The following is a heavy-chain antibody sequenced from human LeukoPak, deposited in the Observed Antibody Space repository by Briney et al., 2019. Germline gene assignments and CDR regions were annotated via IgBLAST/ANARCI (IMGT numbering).Heavy chain of an antibody. J-gene: IGHJ4*02. CDR2: ISSSSSTI. D-gene: IGHD4-17*01. CDR3: ARTTVTRRGDY. Sequence: PGGSLRLSCAASGFTFSSYSMNWVRQAPGKGLEWVSYISSSSSTIYYADSVKGRFTISRDNAKNSLYPQMNSLRAEDTAVYYCARTTVTRRGDYWGQGTLVTVSS. V-gene: IGHV3-48*01. CDR1: GFTFSSYS.